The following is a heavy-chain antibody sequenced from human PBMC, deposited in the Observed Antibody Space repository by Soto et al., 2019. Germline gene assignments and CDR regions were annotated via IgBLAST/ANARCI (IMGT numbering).Heavy chain of an antibody. CDR2: ISYDGSNK. V-gene: IGHV3-30-3*01. D-gene: IGHD5-12*01. CDR3: ARDYYRFNSGYGFSMDV. J-gene: IGHJ6*02. Sequence: SCKASGYTFTSYYMHWVRQAPGKGLEWVAVISYDGSNKYYADSVKGRFTISRDNSKNTLYLQMNSLRAEDTAVYYCARDYYRFNSGYGFSMDVWGQGTKVTVSS. CDR1: GYTFTSYY.